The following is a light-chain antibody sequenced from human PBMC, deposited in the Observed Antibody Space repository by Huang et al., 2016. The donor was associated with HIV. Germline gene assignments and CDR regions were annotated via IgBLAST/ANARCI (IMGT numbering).Light chain of an antibody. V-gene: IGKV1-5*01. Sequence: DIQMTQSPFTLSASVGDRVTITCRASQSINRWLAGYQQKLGKAPKLLIYDASTLDRGVPSRFSGSGSGTEFTLTITSLQAEDFATYYCQQYNSYPWTFGQGSKVDIK. CDR1: QSINRW. CDR2: DAS. CDR3: QQYNSYPWT. J-gene: IGKJ1*01.